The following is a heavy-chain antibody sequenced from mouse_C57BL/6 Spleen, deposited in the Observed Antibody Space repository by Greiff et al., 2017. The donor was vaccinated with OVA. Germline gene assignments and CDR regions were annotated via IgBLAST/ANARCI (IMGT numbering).Heavy chain of an antibody. CDR1: GYTFTSYW. CDR2: IDPSDSYT. Sequence: VQLQQSGAELVMPGASVKLSCKASGYTFTSYWMHWVKQRPGQGLEWIGEIDPSDSYTNYNQKFKGKSTLTVDKSSSTAYMQLSSLTSEDSAVYYCARGATDAMDYWGQGTSVTVSS. V-gene: IGHV1-69*01. D-gene: IGHD3-1*01. CDR3: ARGATDAMDY. J-gene: IGHJ4*01.